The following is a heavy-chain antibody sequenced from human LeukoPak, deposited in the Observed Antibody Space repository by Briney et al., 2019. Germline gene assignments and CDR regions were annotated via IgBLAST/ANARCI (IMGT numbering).Heavy chain of an antibody. CDR3: ARDRGGLYYYDSSGYYYGDY. D-gene: IGHD3-22*01. V-gene: IGHV1-18*01. J-gene: IGHJ4*02. Sequence: ASVKVSCKASGYTFTSYGISWVRQAPGQGLEWMGWISAYNGNTNHAQKLQGRVTMTTDTSTSTAYMELRSLRSDDTAVYYCARDRGGLYYYDSSGYYYGDYWGQGTLVTVSS. CDR2: ISAYNGNT. CDR1: GYTFTSYG.